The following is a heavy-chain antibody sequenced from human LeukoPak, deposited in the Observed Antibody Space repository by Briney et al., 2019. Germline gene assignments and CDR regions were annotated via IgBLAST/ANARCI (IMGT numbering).Heavy chain of an antibody. Sequence: ASVKVSCKAPGYTFTGYYMHWVRQAPGQGLEWMGRINPNSGGTNYAQKFQGRVTMTRDTSISTAYMELSRLRSDDTAVYYCARVYCSSTSCPNWFDPWGQGTLVTVSS. J-gene: IGHJ5*02. V-gene: IGHV1-2*06. CDR2: INPNSGGT. CDR1: GYTFTGYY. CDR3: ARVYCSSTSCPNWFDP. D-gene: IGHD2-2*01.